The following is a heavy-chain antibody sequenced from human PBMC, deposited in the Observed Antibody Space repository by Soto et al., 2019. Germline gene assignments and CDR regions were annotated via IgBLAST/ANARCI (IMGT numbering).Heavy chain of an antibody. D-gene: IGHD6-6*01. V-gene: IGHV1-45*02. CDR3: ASEAFSSSSAVEGYYYYGMDV. CDR1: GYTFTYRY. CDR2: ITPFNGNT. Sequence: VKVSCKASGYTFTYRYLHWVRQAPGQALEWMGWITPFNGNTNYAQKFQDRVTITRDRSMSTAYMELSSLRSEDTAMYYCASEAFSSSSAVEGYYYYGMDVWGQGTTVTVSS. J-gene: IGHJ6*02.